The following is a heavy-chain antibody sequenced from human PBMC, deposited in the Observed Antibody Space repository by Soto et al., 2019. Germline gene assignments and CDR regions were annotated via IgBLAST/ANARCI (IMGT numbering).Heavy chain of an antibody. CDR2: IIPILGIA. CDR1: GGTFSSYT. Sequence: QVQLVQSGAEVKKPGSSVKVSCKASGGTFSSYTISWVRQAPGQGLEWMGRIIPILGIANYAQKFQGRVTITADKSTSTAYMELSSLRSEDTGVYYCAREARPGSFDIWGQGTMVTVSS. J-gene: IGHJ3*02. V-gene: IGHV1-69*08. CDR3: AREARPGSFDI.